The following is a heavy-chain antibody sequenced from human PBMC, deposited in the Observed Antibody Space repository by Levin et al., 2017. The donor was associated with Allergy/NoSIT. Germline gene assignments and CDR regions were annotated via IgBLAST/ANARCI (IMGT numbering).Heavy chain of an antibody. CDR1: GYTFTGYY. D-gene: IGHD6-13*01. CDR3: ARTRTAGSWYTWFDP. V-gene: IGHV1-2*02. Sequence: AASVKVSCKASGYTFTGYYMHWVRQAPGQGLEWMGWINPNSGGTNYAQKFQGRVTMTRDTSISTAYMELSRLRSDDTAVYYCARTRTAGSWYTWFDPWGQGTLVTVSS. J-gene: IGHJ5*02. CDR2: INPNSGGT.